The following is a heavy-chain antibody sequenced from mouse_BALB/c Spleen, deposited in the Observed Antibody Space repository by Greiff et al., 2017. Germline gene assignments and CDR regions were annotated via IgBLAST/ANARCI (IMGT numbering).Heavy chain of an antibody. Sequence: DVQLQESGPGLVKPSQSLSLTCTVTGYSITSDYAWNWIRQFPGNKLEWMGYISYSGSTSYNPSLKSRISITRDTSKNQFFLQLNSVTTEDTATYYCAREGGLLRGLYAMDYWGQGTSVTVSS. CDR3: AREGGLLRGLYAMDY. J-gene: IGHJ4*01. CDR2: ISYSGST. CDR1: GYSITSDYA. V-gene: IGHV3-2*02. D-gene: IGHD1-1*01.